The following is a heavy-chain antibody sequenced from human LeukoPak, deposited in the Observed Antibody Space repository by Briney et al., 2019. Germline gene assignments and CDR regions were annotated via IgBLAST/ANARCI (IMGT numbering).Heavy chain of an antibody. J-gene: IGHJ6*02. D-gene: IGHD3-9*01. CDR1: GGSISSYY. Sequence: SETLSLTCTVSGGSISSYYWSWIRQPPGKGLEWIGYIYYSGCTNYSPSLKSRVTISVDTSKNQFSLKLSSVTAADTAVYYCARGQYYDILTGYSYYYGMDVWGQGTTVTVSS. CDR3: ARGQYYDILTGYSYYYGMDV. V-gene: IGHV4-59*08. CDR2: IYYSGCT.